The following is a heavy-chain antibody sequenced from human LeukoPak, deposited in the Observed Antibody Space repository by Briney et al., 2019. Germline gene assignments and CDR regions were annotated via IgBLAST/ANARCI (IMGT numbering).Heavy chain of an antibody. V-gene: IGHV4-30-4*01. J-gene: IGHJ4*02. D-gene: IGHD5-18*01. Sequence: PSQTLSLTCTVSGGSISSGDYYWSWIRQPPGKGLEWIGYIYYSGSTYYNPSLKSRVTISVDTSKNQFSLKLSSVTAADTAVYYCARAADTAMAHPYYFDYWGQGTLVAVSS. CDR3: ARAADTAMAHPYYFDY. CDR2: IYYSGST. CDR1: GGSISSGDYY.